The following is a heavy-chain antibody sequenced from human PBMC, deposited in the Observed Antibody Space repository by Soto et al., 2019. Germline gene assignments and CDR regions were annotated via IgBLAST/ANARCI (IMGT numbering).Heavy chain of an antibody. D-gene: IGHD3-3*01. V-gene: IGHV1-24*01. Sequence: GASVKVSCKVSGYTLTELSMHWVRQAPGKGLEWMGGFDPEDGETIYAQKFQGRVTMTEDTSTDTAYMELSSLRSEDTAVYYCATRSKGRTRYDFWSGYSRFDYWGQGTLVTVSS. J-gene: IGHJ4*02. CDR2: FDPEDGET. CDR3: ATRSKGRTRYDFWSGYSRFDY. CDR1: GYTLTELS.